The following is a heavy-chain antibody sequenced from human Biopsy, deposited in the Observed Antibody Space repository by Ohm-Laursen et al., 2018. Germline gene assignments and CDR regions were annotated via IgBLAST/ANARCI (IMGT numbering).Heavy chain of an antibody. J-gene: IGHJ4*01. CDR2: IDVLDYNT. D-gene: IGHD2-2*02. Sequence: SLRLSCSASGFTFNTYGMHWVRQAPGKGLEWVSHIDVLDYNTYYVDPVRGRFTISRDNSKEMVYLQINSLRADDTAVYYCVREWGGYNFDSWGPGTLVTVSS. V-gene: IGHV3-23*01. CDR1: GFTFNTYG. CDR3: VREWGGYNFDS.